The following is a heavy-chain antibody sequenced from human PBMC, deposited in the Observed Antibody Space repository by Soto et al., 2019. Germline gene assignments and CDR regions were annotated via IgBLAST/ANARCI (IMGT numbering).Heavy chain of an antibody. D-gene: IGHD3-22*01. CDR1: GGSMNTYY. CDR2: IYFRGTT. CDR3: ARSSGYATPLDQ. Sequence: QVQLQESGPGLVKPSETLSITCTVSGGSMNTYYWSWIRQSPGKGLDWIGYIYFRGTTYYHPSLKSRVTISIDTSQNHCSLKLNSMTAADTAVYYCARSSGYATPLDQWGQGALVTVSS. V-gene: IGHV4-59*01. J-gene: IGHJ4*02.